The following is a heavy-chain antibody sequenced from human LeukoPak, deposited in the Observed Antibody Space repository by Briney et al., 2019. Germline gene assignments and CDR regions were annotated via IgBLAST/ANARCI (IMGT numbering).Heavy chain of an antibody. CDR1: GGSISSYY. J-gene: IGHJ4*02. CDR3: ASTARRRVYDSSGYYQLDY. CDR2: IYTSGST. V-gene: IGHV4-4*07. Sequence: SETLSLTCTVSGGSISSYYWSWIRQPAGKGLEWIGRIYTSGSTNYNPSLKSRVTMSVDTSKNQFSLKLSSVTAADTAVNYCASTARRRVYDSSGYYQLDYWGQGTLVTVSS. D-gene: IGHD3-22*01.